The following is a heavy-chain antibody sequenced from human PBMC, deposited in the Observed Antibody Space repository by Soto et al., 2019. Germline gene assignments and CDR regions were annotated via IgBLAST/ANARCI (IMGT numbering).Heavy chain of an antibody. D-gene: IGHD3-10*01. J-gene: IGHJ4*02. CDR3: AMDRSYPNPKAFDY. CDR2: ISGSGGGT. V-gene: IGHV3-23*01. CDR1: GFTFSSYA. Sequence: GGSLRLSCAASGFTFSSYAMTWVRQAPGKGLEWVSGISGSGGGTYYADSVKGRFTISRDNSKNTVYLQVSSLRGEDTAVYYCAMDRSYPNPKAFDYWGQGSLVTVSA.